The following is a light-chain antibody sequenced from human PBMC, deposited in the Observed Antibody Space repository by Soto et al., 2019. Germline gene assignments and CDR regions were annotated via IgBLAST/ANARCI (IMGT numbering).Light chain of an antibody. V-gene: IGLV2-8*01. CDR1: SSDVGGYNC. CDR2: EVS. J-gene: IGLJ2*01. CDR3: SSYAGSNIPVV. Sequence: QSVLTQPPSASGSPGQSVTISCTRTSSDVGGYNCVSWYQQHPGKAPKLMIYEVSKRPSGVPDRFSGSKSGNTASLTVSGLQAEDEADYYCSSYAGSNIPVVFGGGTKLTVL.